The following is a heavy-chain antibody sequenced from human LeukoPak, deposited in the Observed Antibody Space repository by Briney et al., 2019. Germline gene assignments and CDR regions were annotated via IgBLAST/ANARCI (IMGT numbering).Heavy chain of an antibody. D-gene: IGHD6-13*01. CDR1: GGSISSSSYY. CDR3: ARHGVAAAGTGGEFDP. Sequence: ASETLSLTCTVSGGSISSSSYYWGWIRQPPGKGLEWIGSIYYSGSTYYNPSLKSRVTISVDTSKNQFSLKLSSVTAADTAVYYCARHGVAAAGTGGEFDPWGQGTLVTVSS. V-gene: IGHV4-39*01. CDR2: IYYSGST. J-gene: IGHJ5*02.